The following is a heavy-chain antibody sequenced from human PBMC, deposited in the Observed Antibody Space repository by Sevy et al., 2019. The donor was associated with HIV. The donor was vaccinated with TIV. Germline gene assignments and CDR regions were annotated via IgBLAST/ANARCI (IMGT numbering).Heavy chain of an antibody. CDR1: GFTFSNAW. Sequence: GGSLRLSCAASGFTFSNAWMSWVRQAPGKGLEWVGRIKSKTDGGTTDYAAPVKGRFTISRDDSQNTLYLQMNSLKTEDTAVYYCTTGPHYDFWSGYYLFYYYYGMDVWGQGTTVTVSS. CDR3: TTGPHYDFWSGYYLFYYYYGMDV. CDR2: IKSKTDGGTT. V-gene: IGHV3-15*01. J-gene: IGHJ6*02. D-gene: IGHD3-3*01.